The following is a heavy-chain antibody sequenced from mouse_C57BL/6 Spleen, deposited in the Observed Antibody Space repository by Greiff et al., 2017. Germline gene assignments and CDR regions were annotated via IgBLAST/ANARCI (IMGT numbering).Heavy chain of an antibody. Sequence: EVQLVESGGGLVQPGGSLSLSCAASGFTFTDYYMSWVRQPPGKALEWLGFIRNKANGYTTEYSASVKGRFTISRDNSQSILYLQMNALGAEDSATYYCARSPPGLFDYWGQGTTLTVSS. CDR1: GFTFTDYY. V-gene: IGHV7-3*01. CDR3: ARSPPGLFDY. J-gene: IGHJ2*01. CDR2: IRNKANGYTT.